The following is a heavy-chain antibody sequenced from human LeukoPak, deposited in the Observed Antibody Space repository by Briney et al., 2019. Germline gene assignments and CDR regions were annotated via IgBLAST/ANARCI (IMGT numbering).Heavy chain of an antibody. CDR1: GFTFSNAW. J-gene: IGHJ4*02. CDR2: IKRKIDGGGTA. V-gene: IGHV3-15*01. D-gene: IGHD5-12*01. Sequence: TTGGSLRLSCVASGFTFSNAWMSWVRQAPGKGLEWLGHIKRKIDGGGTADYAAPVKGRFTISRDESKNTLYLQMNSLETDDTGVYDCVVDLHHLATDWSQGTLVTVSS. CDR3: VVDLHHLATD.